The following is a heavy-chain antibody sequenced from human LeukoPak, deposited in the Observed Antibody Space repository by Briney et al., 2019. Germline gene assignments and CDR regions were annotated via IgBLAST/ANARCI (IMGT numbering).Heavy chain of an antibody. CDR1: GGSISSGSYY. J-gene: IGHJ6*03. CDR3: ARDNPVPAVPKGSYYYYYYYMDV. Sequence: SETLSLTCTVSGGSISSGSYYWSWIRQPAGKGLEWIGRIYTSGSTNYNPSLKSRVTISVDTSKNQFSLKLSSVTAADTAVYYCARDNPVPAVPKGSYYYYYYYMDVWGKGTTVTVSS. D-gene: IGHD2-2*01. CDR2: IYTSGST. V-gene: IGHV4-61*02.